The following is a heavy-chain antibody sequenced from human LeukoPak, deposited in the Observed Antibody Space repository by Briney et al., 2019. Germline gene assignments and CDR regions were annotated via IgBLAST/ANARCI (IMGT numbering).Heavy chain of an antibody. CDR2: IYTSGST. V-gene: IGHV4-61*02. D-gene: IGHD1-26*01. CDR1: GGSISGCCYY. J-gene: IGHJ5*01. Sequence: SETLSLTCTVYGGSISGCCYYWVRIRQPAGKGLEWIGRIYTSGSTNYNPSLKSRVTISVDTSKNQFSLKLSSVTAADPAVYSWANTPLGATGTAWLDCWGQGTLVTVSS. CDR3: ANTPLGATGTAWLDC.